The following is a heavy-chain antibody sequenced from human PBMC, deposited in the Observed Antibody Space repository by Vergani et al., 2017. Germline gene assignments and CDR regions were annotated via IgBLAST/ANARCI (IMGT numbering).Heavy chain of an antibody. CDR1: GFTFSSYD. CDR2: IGTAGDT. D-gene: IGHD2-15*01. Sequence: EVQLVESGGGLVQPGGSLRLSCAASGFTFSSYDMHWVRQATGKGLEWVSAIGTAGDTYYPGSVKGRFTISRENAKNSLYLQMNSLRAGDTAVYYCAREFSGGSRMHHLAGMDVWGQGTTVTVSS. J-gene: IGHJ6*02. V-gene: IGHV3-13*04. CDR3: AREFSGGSRMHHLAGMDV.